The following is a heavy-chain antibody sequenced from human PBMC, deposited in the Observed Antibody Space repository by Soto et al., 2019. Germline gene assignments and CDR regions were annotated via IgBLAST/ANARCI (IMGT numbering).Heavy chain of an antibody. Sequence: QVQLVHSGAEVKKPGSSVKVSCKASGGTFSSYTISWVRQAPGQGLEWMGRIIPILGIANYAQKFQGRVTITADKSTSTAYMELSSLRSEDTAVYYCAGGNGYCSGGSCYPDAFDIWGQGTMVTVSS. V-gene: IGHV1-69*02. J-gene: IGHJ3*02. CDR3: AGGNGYCSGGSCYPDAFDI. D-gene: IGHD2-15*01. CDR1: GGTFSSYT. CDR2: IIPILGIA.